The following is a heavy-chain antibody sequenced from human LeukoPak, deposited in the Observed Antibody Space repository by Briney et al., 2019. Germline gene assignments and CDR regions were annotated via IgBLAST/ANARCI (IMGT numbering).Heavy chain of an antibody. V-gene: IGHV3-21*01. CDR1: GFTFSSYS. Sequence: GGSLRLSCAASGFTFSSYSMNWVRQAPGKGLEWVSSIISNSSYIYYAGSVKGLFTFSKTNAKHSLYLQSIMTTAEDTAVYYCARISGYYYGMDVWGQGNTVSVSS. J-gene: IGHJ6*01. CDR3: ARISGYYYGMDV. CDR2: IISNSSYI.